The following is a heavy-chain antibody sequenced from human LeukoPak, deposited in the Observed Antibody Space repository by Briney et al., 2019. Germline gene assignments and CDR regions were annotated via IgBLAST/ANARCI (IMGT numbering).Heavy chain of an antibody. Sequence: ASVKVSCKASGYTFTSYYMHWVRQAPGQGLEWMGWINPNSGGTNYAQKFQGRVTMTRDTSISTAYMELSRLRSDDTAVYYCARGGGWELPFDAFDIWGQGTMDTVSS. J-gene: IGHJ3*02. CDR1: GYTFTSYY. CDR3: ARGGGWELPFDAFDI. CDR2: INPNSGGT. D-gene: IGHD1-26*01. V-gene: IGHV1-2*02.